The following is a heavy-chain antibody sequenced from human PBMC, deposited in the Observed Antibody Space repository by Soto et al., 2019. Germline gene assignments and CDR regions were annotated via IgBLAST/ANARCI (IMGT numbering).Heavy chain of an antibody. CDR2: IIPIFGTA. J-gene: IGHJ4*02. V-gene: IGHV1-69*13. D-gene: IGHD3-22*01. Sequence: ASVKVSCKASGGTFSSYAISWVRQAPGQGLEWMGGIIPIFGTANYAQKFQGRVTITADESTSTAYMELSSLRSEDTAGYYCARVGYDSSGYYYPFDYWGQGTLVTVSS. CDR3: ARVGYDSSGYYYPFDY. CDR1: GGTFSSYA.